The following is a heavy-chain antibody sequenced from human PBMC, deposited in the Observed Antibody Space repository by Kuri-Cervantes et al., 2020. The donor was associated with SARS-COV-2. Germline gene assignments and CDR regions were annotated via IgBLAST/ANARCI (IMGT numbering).Heavy chain of an antibody. CDR2: ISGSGGST. D-gene: IGHD5-12*01. CDR1: GFTFSSYW. J-gene: IGHJ6*02. CDR3: AKVGVDIVATVYYYYGMDV. Sequence: LSLTCAASGFTFSSYWMHWVRQAPGKGLEWVSTISGSGGSTYYADSVKGRFTISRDNSKNTLYLQMNSLRAEDTAVYYCAKVGVDIVATVYYYYGMDVWGQGTTVTVSS. V-gene: IGHV3-23*01.